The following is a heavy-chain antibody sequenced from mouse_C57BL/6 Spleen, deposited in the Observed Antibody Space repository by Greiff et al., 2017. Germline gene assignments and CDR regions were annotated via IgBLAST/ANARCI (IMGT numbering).Heavy chain of an antibody. Sequence: EVKLMESGEGLVKPGGSLKLSCAASGFTFSSYAMSWVRQTPEKRLEWVAYISSGGDYIYYADTVKGRFTISRDNARNTLYLQMSSLKSEDTAMYYCTRENYGYDEALDYWGQGTTLTVSS. V-gene: IGHV5-9-1*02. CDR2: ISSGGDYI. D-gene: IGHD2-2*01. CDR1: GFTFSSYA. CDR3: TRENYGYDEALDY. J-gene: IGHJ2*01.